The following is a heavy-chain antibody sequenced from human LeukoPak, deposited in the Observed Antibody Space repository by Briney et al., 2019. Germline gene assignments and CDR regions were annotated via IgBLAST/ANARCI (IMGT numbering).Heavy chain of an antibody. V-gene: IGHV3-53*01. Sequence: GGSLRLSCAASGFTVSSNYMSWVRQAPGKGLEWVSIIYSGGSTYYADSVKDRFTISRDNSKNTLYLQMNSLRAEDTAVYYCATVFDWGKEEDWGQGTLVTVSS. D-gene: IGHD7-27*01. CDR1: GFTVSSNY. J-gene: IGHJ4*02. CDR2: IYSGGST. CDR3: ATVFDWGKEED.